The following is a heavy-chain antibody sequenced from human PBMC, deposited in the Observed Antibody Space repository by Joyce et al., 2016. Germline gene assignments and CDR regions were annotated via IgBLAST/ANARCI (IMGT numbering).Heavy chain of an antibody. V-gene: IGHV3-21*01. D-gene: IGHD1-1*01. CDR1: GFSFGSYS. Sequence: EVQLVESGGGLVKPGGSLRLSCAASGFSFGSYSLIWVRQAPGRGLEWVSSISSGSSYIFYADSVKGRFTISRDNAKSSLYLQMNSLRAEDTAVYYCTRDANAASFDIWGQGTMVTVSS. CDR2: ISSGSSYI. CDR3: TRDANAASFDI. J-gene: IGHJ3*02.